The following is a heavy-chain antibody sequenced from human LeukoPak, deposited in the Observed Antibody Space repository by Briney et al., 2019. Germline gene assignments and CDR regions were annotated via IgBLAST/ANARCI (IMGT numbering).Heavy chain of an antibody. J-gene: IGHJ3*01. Sequence: PGGSLRLSCEASGFTFNLYAMMWVRQVPGKGLEWVSAVRGSGGDTQYSDSVKGRFTMSRGNSRNTVFLQMNSLRAEDTAIYFCARDPNGDYVGAFEFWGQGTMVTVS. V-gene: IGHV3-23*01. D-gene: IGHD4-23*01. CDR1: GFTFNLYA. CDR3: ARDPNGDYVGAFEF. CDR2: VRGSGGDT.